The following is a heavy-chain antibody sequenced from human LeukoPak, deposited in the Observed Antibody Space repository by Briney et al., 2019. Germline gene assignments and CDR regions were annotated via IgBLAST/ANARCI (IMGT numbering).Heavy chain of an antibody. CDR2: ISAYNGNT. Sequence: AAVKVSCKASGYTFTSYGISWVRQAPGQGLEWMGWISAYNGNTNYAQKFQGRVTITADKSTSTAYMELSSLRSEDTAVYYCARGYSYGHLDYWGQGTLVTVSS. CDR1: GYTFTSYG. CDR3: ARGYSYGHLDY. V-gene: IGHV1-18*01. J-gene: IGHJ4*02. D-gene: IGHD5-18*01.